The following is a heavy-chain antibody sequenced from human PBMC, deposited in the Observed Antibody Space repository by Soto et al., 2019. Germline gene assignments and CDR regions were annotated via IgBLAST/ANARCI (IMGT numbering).Heavy chain of an antibody. CDR3: ERDIKYGDYSRVLAP. CDR2: MNPNSGNT. Sequence: SVKLCCEACRDTFACYDINWPQQDTEQGFEYLGWMNPNSGNTGYVKKFQGRVTMTRDTSMSTAYMELSSLRSEDTAVYYFERDIKYGDYSRVLAPWRPGTLVTVSS. J-gene: IGHJ5*02. D-gene: IGHD4-17*01. CDR1: RDTFACYD. V-gene: IGHV1-8*01.